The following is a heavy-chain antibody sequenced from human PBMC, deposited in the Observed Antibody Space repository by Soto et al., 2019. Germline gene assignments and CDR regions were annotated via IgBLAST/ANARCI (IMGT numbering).Heavy chain of an antibody. J-gene: IGHJ6*02. Sequence: QVQLQESGPGLVKTTETLSLTCTVSGGSISTYNWCWIRQPPGKGLEWIGYIYYTGYSDYNPSLKNRVTMSVDTSTTQFSLKLSSVTAADTAVYYCAIVSRGILTDVWGQGTTVTVSS. CDR3: AIVSRGILTDV. CDR2: IYYTGYS. D-gene: IGHD3-16*01. V-gene: IGHV4-59*01. CDR1: GGSISTYN.